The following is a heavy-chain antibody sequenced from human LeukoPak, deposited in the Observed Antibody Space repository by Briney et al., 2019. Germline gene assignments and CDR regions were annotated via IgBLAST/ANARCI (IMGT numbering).Heavy chain of an antibody. CDR3: ATTNVLLWFGELSKTAYFDY. D-gene: IGHD3-10*01. Sequence: SETLSLTCTVSGGSISSYYWSWIRQPPGKGLEWIGYIYYSGSTNYNPSLKSRVTISVDTSKNQFSLKLSSVTAADTAVYYCATTNVLLWFGELSKTAYFDYWGQGTLVTVSS. CDR1: GGSISSYY. V-gene: IGHV4-59*12. CDR2: IYYSGST. J-gene: IGHJ4*02.